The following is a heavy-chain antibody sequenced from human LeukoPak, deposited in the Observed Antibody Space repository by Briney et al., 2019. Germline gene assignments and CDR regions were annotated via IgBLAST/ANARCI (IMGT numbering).Heavy chain of an antibody. J-gene: IGHJ3*02. V-gene: IGHV4-59*01. CDR1: GGSISSYY. CDR2: IYYSGST. Sequence: SETLSLTCTVSGGSISSYYWSWIRQPPGKGLEWIGYIYYSGSTNYNPSLKSRVTISVDTSKNQFSLKPSSVTAADTAVYYCARDSTHAFDIWGQGTMVTVSS. CDR3: ARDSTHAFDI. D-gene: IGHD2-15*01.